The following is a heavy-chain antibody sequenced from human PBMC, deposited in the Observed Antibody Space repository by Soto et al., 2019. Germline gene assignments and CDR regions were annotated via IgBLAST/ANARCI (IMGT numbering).Heavy chain of an antibody. CDR2: ISAANTNT. V-gene: IGHV1-3*01. D-gene: IGHD2-2*01. CDR3: ARDPSLADF. Sequence: ASVKVSCKASGYTFTVYPIHWVRQAPGQRLEWMGWISAANTNTKYSQKFQGRVTFTSDTFASTAYMELSYLTSEDTAVYYCARDPSLADFWGKGTLVTVSS. CDR1: GYTFTVYP. J-gene: IGHJ4*02.